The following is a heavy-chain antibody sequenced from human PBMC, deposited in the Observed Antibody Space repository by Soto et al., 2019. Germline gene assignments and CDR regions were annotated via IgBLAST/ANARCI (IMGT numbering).Heavy chain of an antibody. Sequence: QVQLVESGGGVVQPGRSLRLSCAASGFTFSSYGMHWVRQAPGKGLEWVAVISYDGSNKYYADSVKGRFTIARDNSKNTLYRQMSSLRAEDTAVYYCVKDGSRGWPYYYGLDVWVQGTSVTVSS. CDR1: GFTFSSYG. CDR3: VKDGSRGWPYYYGLDV. V-gene: IGHV3-30*18. D-gene: IGHD6-19*01. J-gene: IGHJ6*02. CDR2: ISYDGSNK.